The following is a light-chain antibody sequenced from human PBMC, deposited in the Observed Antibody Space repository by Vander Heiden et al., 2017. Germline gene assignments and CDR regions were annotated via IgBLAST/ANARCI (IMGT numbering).Light chain of an antibody. CDR1: QSISIW. CDR2: KAS. V-gene: IGKV1-5*03. CDR3: QHYNNFPYT. J-gene: IGKJ2*01. Sequence: IQLTQSPSTLSASAGDRVTITCRASQSISIWLAWYQQKPGQAPNLLIYKASNLETGVPSRFSGSGSGTDFTLTISSLQPEDVATYYCQHYNNFPYTFGQGTKLEIK.